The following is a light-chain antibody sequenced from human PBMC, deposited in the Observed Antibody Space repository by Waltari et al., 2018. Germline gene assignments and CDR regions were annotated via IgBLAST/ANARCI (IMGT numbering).Light chain of an antibody. CDR3: QHYSSAPNT. CDR2: DAS. Sequence: EIVLTQSPGTLSLFPGERATLSCRASQSVSINYLAWYQQKPGQAPRLLIHDASSRATGIPDRFSGSGSGTDFTLTISGLEPEDFAVYFCQHYSSAPNTFGQGTRLEIK. J-gene: IGKJ2*01. V-gene: IGKV3-20*01. CDR1: QSVSINY.